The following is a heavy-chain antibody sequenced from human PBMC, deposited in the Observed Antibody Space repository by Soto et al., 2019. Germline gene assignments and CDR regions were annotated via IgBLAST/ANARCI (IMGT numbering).Heavy chain of an antibody. Sequence: GESLKISCAASGFTFSGSAMHWVRQASGKGLEWVGRIRSKANSYATAYAASVKGRFTISRDDSKNTAYLQMNSLKTEDTAVYYCTSCPDHDPAPTTIFGVVIPGDAFDIWGQGTMVTVSS. CDR3: TSCPDHDPAPTTIFGVVIPGDAFDI. CDR1: GFTFSGSA. D-gene: IGHD3-3*01. CDR2: IRSKANSYAT. V-gene: IGHV3-73*01. J-gene: IGHJ3*02.